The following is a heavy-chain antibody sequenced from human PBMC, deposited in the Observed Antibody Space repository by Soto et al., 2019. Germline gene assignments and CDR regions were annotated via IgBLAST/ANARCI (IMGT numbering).Heavy chain of an antibody. D-gene: IGHD1-26*01. CDR1: GGSISSSSYY. J-gene: IGHJ2*01. CDR3: ARQFVRWYSYWYFDL. CDR2: IYYSGST. V-gene: IGHV4-39*01. Sequence: SETLSLTCTVSGGSISSSSYYWGWIRQPPGKGLEWIGSIYYSGSTYYNPSLKSRVTISVDTSKNQFSLKLSSVTAADTAVYYCARQFVRWYSYWYFDLWGRGTLVTVSS.